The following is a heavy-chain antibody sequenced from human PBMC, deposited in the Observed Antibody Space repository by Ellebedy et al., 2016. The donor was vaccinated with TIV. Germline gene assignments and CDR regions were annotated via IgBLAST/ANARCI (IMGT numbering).Heavy chain of an antibody. D-gene: IGHD1-14*01. V-gene: IGHV3-30-3*01. CDR3: AKEQTNHYFDT. CDR2: ISYDGSNQ. J-gene: IGHJ4*02. Sequence: GEFLKISCAASGFPFSTYAIHWVRQPPGKGLEWVAAISYDGSNQFYAASVKCRFTISRDNSKNTLYLQMNSLRADHAAVYYCAKEQTNHYFDTWGQGTLVTGSS. CDR1: GFPFSTYA.